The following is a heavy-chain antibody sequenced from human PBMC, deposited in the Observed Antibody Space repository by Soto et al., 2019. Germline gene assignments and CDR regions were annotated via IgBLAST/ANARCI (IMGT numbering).Heavy chain of an antibody. J-gene: IGHJ4*02. D-gene: IGHD3-10*01. CDR1: GYAFTTYG. CDR3: ARGRYGEY. CDR2: ISAHNGNT. Sequence: QVHLVQSGAEVKKPGASVKVSCKGSGYAFTTYGITWVRQAPGQGLEWMGWISAHNGNTNYAQKLQGRVTVTRDTSTSTAYMELRSLRSDDTAVYYCARGRYGEYWGQGALVTGSS. V-gene: IGHV1-18*01.